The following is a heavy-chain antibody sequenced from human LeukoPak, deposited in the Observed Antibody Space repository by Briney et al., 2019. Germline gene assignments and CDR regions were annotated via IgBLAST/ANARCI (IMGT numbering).Heavy chain of an antibody. J-gene: IGHJ5*02. V-gene: IGHV1-2*04. CDR2: INPNSGGT. CDR1: GYTFTGYY. D-gene: IGHD5-18*01. CDR3: ARSGKGIQLWLGDWFDP. Sequence: ATVKVSCKASGYTFTGYYMHWVRQAPGQGLEWMGWINPNSGGTNYAQKFQGWVTMTRDTSISTAYMELSRLRSDDTAVYYCARSGKGIQLWLGDWFDPWGQGTLVTVSS.